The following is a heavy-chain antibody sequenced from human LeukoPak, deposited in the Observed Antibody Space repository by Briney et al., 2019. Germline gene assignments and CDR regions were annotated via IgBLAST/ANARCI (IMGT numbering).Heavy chain of an antibody. Sequence: KASQTLSLTCAVSGGSIRSDGYYWSWIRQHPGKGLEWIGYIYYSGVTCYNPSLKSRVTISVDTSTNQLSLKLSSVTAADSAVYYCAREGAYCGGDCYLDYWGQGTLVTVSS. J-gene: IGHJ4*02. D-gene: IGHD2-21*02. CDR1: GGSIRSDGYY. CDR3: AREGAYCGGDCYLDY. V-gene: IGHV4-31*11. CDR2: IYYSGVT.